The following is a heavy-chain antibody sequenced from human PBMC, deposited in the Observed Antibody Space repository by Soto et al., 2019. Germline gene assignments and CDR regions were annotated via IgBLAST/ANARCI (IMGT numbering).Heavy chain of an antibody. J-gene: IGHJ5*02. Sequence: PSETLSLTCAVYGGSFSGYYWSWIRQPPGKGLEWIGSIYYSGSTYYNPSLKSRVTISVDTSKNQFSLKLSSVTAADTAVYYCARQAYCSGGSCYPPGDWFDPWGQGTLVTVSS. D-gene: IGHD2-15*01. CDR3: ARQAYCSGGSCYPPGDWFDP. V-gene: IGHV4-34*01. CDR2: IYYSGST. CDR1: GGSFSGYY.